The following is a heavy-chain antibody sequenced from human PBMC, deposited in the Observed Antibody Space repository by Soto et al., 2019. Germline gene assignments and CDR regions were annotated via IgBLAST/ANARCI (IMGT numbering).Heavy chain of an antibody. CDR3: ARLVTIFGVVIRMDV. J-gene: IGHJ6*02. CDR2: LYYSGST. D-gene: IGHD3-3*01. CDR1: GGSINSSYY. Sequence: QLQLQESGPGLVKPSETLSLTCTVSGGSINSSYYWGWIRQPPGKGLEWIGTLYYSGSTHYNPSLMSRVTISANPSKIQFSLTLSSVTAVDTALYYCARLVTIFGVVIRMDVWGQGTTVTVSS. V-gene: IGHV4-39*01.